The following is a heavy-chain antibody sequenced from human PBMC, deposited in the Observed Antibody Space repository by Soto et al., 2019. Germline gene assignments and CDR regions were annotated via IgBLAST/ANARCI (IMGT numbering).Heavy chain of an antibody. CDR2: IIPIFGTA. J-gene: IGHJ6*02. CDR1: GGTFSSYA. CDR3: ARGRSITGTTANYYYYGMDV. D-gene: IGHD1-7*01. V-gene: IGHV1-69*13. Sequence: SVKVSCKASGGTFSSYAISWVRQAPGQGLEWMGGIIPIFGTANYAQKFQGRVTITADESTSTAYMELSSQRSEDTAVYYCARGRSITGTTANYYYYGMDVWGQGTTVTVSS.